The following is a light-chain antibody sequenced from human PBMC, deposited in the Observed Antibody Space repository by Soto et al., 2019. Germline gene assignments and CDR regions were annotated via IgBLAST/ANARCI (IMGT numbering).Light chain of an antibody. Sequence: EMVMTQSLATLSVSPGERATLSCRASQSVSSSYLAWYQQKPGQAPRLLIYGASSRATGIPDRFSGSGSGTDFTLTISRLEPEDFAVYYCQQYGRTFGQGTKVDIK. CDR3: QQYGRT. V-gene: IGKV3-20*01. J-gene: IGKJ1*01. CDR1: QSVSSSY. CDR2: GAS.